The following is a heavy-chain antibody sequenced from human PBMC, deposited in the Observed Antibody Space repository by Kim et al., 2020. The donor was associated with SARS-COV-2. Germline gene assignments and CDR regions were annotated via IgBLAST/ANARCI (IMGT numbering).Heavy chain of an antibody. V-gene: IGHV5-51*01. D-gene: IGHD5-12*01. CDR3: ARLLKKDGYNLDP. Sequence: SPSFQGQVTISADKSISTAYLQWSSLKASDTAMYYCARLLKKDGYNLDPWGQGTLVTASS. J-gene: IGHJ5*02.